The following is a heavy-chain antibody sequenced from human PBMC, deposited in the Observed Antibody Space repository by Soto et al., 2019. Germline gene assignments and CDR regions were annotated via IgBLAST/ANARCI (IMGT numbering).Heavy chain of an antibody. V-gene: IGHV3-7*01. CDR1: GFTFSSYW. Sequence: EGQLVESGGGLVQPGGSLKLSCAASGFTFSSYWMTWVRQAPGKGLEWVANIKQDGSEKYYVDSVKGRFTISRDNAENSLYLQMDSLGVEDTAVYYCARIGAAAGRVYFQHWGQGTLVTVSS. CDR2: IKQDGSEK. D-gene: IGHD6-13*01. J-gene: IGHJ1*01. CDR3: ARIGAAAGRVYFQH.